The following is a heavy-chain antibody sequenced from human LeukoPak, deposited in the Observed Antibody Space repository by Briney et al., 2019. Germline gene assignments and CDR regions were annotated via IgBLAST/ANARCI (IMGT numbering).Heavy chain of an antibody. CDR1: GFTFTASA. CDR3: AASRNFYDSSGSPPLDY. CDR2: IVVGSANT. Sequence: SVKVSCKASGFTFTASAMHWVRQARGQHLEWIGWIVVGSANTNYPQKFRKRVTITRDMSTSTAYMELSSLRFDDTAVYYCAASRNFYDSSGSPPLDYWGQGTLVTVSS. J-gene: IGHJ4*02. D-gene: IGHD3-22*01. V-gene: IGHV1-58*02.